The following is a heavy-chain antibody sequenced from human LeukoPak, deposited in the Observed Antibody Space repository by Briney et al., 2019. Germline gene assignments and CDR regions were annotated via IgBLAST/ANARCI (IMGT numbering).Heavy chain of an antibody. J-gene: IGHJ4*02. CDR3: AKKGRPDILTGYGDY. CDR1: GFTFSSYA. CDR2: ISGSGGST. Sequence: GGSLRLSCAASGFTFSSYAMSWVRQAPGKGLEWVSAISGSGGSTYYAESLKGRFTISRDNSKNTLYLQMNSLRAEDTDVYYCAKKGRPDILTGYGDYWGQGTLVTVSS. D-gene: IGHD3-9*01. V-gene: IGHV3-23*01.